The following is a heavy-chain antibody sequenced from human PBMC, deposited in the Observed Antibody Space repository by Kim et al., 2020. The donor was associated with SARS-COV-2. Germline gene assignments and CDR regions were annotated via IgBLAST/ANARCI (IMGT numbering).Heavy chain of an antibody. D-gene: IGHD6-6*01. V-gene: IGHV3-7*03. CDR3: ARDRYSISGGMDV. J-gene: IGHJ6*02. Sequence: SGGSVRGRFTTSRDNAKNSLYLQMNSLRAEDTAVYYCARDRYSISGGMDVWGQGTTVTVSS.